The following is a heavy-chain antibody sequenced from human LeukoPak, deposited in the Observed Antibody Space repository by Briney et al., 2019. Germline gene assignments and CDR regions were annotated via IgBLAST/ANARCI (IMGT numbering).Heavy chain of an antibody. CDR2: ISSSGGST. CDR3: AKDCAKEVVFDSFDI. V-gene: IGHV3-23*01. D-gene: IGHD2-15*01. CDR1: GFTFTSYS. Sequence: PGGPLRLSCAASGFTFTSYSMNWVRQAPGKGLEWVSPISSSGGSTYYADSVKGRFTISRDNAKNTLYLQMNSLRAEDTAVYYCAKDCAKEVVFDSFDIWGQGTMVTVSS. J-gene: IGHJ3*02.